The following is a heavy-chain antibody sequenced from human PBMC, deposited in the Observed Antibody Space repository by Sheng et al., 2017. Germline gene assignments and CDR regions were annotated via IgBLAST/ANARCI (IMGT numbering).Heavy chain of an antibody. V-gene: IGHV1-69*13. Sequence: QVQLVQSGAEVKKPGASVKVSCKASGGTFSNYVFNWVRQAPGKGLEWMGGIIPILRTTTYAQKFQARVTITADESTSATYMEVSSLRSEDTAVYYCATIEKATIYGMDVWDQGP. CDR1: GGTFSNYV. J-gene: IGHJ6*02. CDR3: ATIEKATIYGMDV. CDR2: IIPILRTT. D-gene: IGHD5-12*01.